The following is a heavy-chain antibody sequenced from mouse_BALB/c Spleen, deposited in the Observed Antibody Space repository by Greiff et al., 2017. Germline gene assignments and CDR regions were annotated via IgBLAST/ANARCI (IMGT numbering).Heavy chain of an antibody. CDR1: GYTFTSYT. Sequence: VQLQQSAAELARPGASVKMSCKASGYTFTSYTMHWVKQRPGQGLEWIGYINPSSGYTEYNQKFKDKTTLTADKSSSTAYMQLSSLTSEDSAVYYCARRAYGNYEGFAYWGQGTLVTVSA. J-gene: IGHJ3*01. CDR2: INPSSGYT. CDR3: ARRAYGNYEGFAY. D-gene: IGHD2-10*02. V-gene: IGHV1-4*02.